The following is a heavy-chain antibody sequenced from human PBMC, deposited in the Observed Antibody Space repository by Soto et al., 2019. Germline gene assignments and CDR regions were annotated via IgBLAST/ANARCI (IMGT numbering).Heavy chain of an antibody. CDR3: ARLHSHGTYGMDV. J-gene: IGHJ6*02. CDR2: IIPIFGTT. D-gene: IGHD5-18*01. Sequence: SVKVSCKASGGSFTYTLSWLRRAPGQGLEWMGGIIPIFGTTNYAQKFQGRVTITADESTKTAYMELSTLRSEDTAVYYCARLHSHGTYGMDVWGQGTTVTVSS. V-gene: IGHV1-69*13. CDR1: GGSFTYT.